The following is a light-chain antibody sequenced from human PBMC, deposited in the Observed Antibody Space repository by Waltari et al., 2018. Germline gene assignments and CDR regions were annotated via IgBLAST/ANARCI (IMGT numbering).Light chain of an antibody. CDR3: SLYMGSGIWV. CDR1: SGSLSSTSY. CDR2: KGN. J-gene: IGLJ3*02. V-gene: IGLV8-61*01. Sequence: QTVVTQEPSLSVSPGGTVTLTFALSSGSLSSTSYATWYQQTPGQPPRAIVYKGNNRSSGVPDRFSGSILGNKAALTITGAQAEDESEYYCSLYMGSGIWVFGGGTKLTVL.